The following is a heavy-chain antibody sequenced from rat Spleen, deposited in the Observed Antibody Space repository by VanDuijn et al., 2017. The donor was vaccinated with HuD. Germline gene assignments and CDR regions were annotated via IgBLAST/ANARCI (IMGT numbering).Heavy chain of an antibody. CDR1: GFAFSDYN. J-gene: IGHJ3*01. V-gene: IGHV5-7*01. Sequence: EVQLVESGGGLVQPGRSLKLSCAASGFAFSDYNMAWVRQAPKKGLEWVATISYDGSNTYYRDSVKGRFTISRDDAKSTLYLQMDSLRSEDTATYFCARLGGLRNWFAYWGQGTLVAVSS. CDR2: ISYDGSNT. D-gene: IGHD4-3*01. CDR3: ARLGGLRNWFAY.